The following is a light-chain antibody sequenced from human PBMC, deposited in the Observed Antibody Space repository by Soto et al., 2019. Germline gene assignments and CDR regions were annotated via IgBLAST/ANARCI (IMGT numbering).Light chain of an antibody. CDR1: QSVLLSSNNKNY. J-gene: IGKJ4*01. V-gene: IGKV4-1*01. Sequence: DIVMTQSPDSLAVSLGERATINCKSSQSVLLSSNNKNYLVWYQQKPGQPPKLLISWASTRESGVPDRFSGSGSGTDFTLTISSLQAEDVAVYYCQQYYSIPLTFGGGTKVEIK. CDR2: WAS. CDR3: QQYYSIPLT.